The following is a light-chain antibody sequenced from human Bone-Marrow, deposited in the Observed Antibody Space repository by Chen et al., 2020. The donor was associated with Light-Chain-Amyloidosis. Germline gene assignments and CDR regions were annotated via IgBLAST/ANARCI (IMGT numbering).Light chain of an antibody. V-gene: IGLV3-25*03. Sequence: SYELTQPPSVSVSPGQTARITCSGDDLPTKYAFWYQQKPGQAPVLVINRYTERPSGISERFAGYSSGTTATVNISGVQAEDEADYHCQSADSSGTYEVIFGGETKLTVL. CDR1: DLPTKY. CDR3: QSADSSGTYEVI. CDR2: RYT. J-gene: IGLJ2*01.